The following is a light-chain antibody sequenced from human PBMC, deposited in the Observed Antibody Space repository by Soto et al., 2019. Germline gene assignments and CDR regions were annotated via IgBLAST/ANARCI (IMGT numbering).Light chain of an antibody. V-gene: IGLV2-18*02. CDR3: SSYTTTSVV. Sequence: QSALTQPPSVSGPPGQSVTISCTGATSDVGSYYRVSWFQLPPGTAPKLMIFEVSNRPSGVPDRFSGSKSGNTASLTISGLQAEDEADYYCSSYTTTSVVFGGGTKLTVL. CDR1: TSDVGSYYR. CDR2: EVS. J-gene: IGLJ2*01.